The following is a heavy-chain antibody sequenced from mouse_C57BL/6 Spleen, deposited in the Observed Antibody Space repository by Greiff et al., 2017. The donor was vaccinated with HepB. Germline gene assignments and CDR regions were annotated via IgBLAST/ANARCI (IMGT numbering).Heavy chain of an antibody. D-gene: IGHD2-4*01. J-gene: IGHJ4*01. V-gene: IGHV5-16*01. CDR1: GFTFSDYY. Sequence: EVKLVESEGGLVQPGRSMKLSCTASGFTFSDYYMAWVRQVPEKGLEWVANINYDGSSTYYLDSLKSRFIISRDNAKNILYLQMSSLKSEDTATYYCAREGGIYYDYGYYAMDYWGQGTSVTVSS. CDR3: AREGGIYYDYGYYAMDY. CDR2: INYDGSST.